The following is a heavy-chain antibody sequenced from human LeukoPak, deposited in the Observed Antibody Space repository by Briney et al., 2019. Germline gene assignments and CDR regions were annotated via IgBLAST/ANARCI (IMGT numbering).Heavy chain of an antibody. V-gene: IGHV1-69*06. CDR3: ARLPTQVGATYDAFDI. D-gene: IGHD1-26*01. CDR2: IIPIFGTA. J-gene: IGHJ3*02. CDR1: GYSFTGYY. Sequence: GASVKVSCKASGYSFTGYYMHWVRQAPGQGLEWMGGIIPIFGTANYAQKFQGRVTITADKSTSTAYMELSSLRSEDTAVYYCARLPTQVGATYDAFDIWGQGTMVTVSS.